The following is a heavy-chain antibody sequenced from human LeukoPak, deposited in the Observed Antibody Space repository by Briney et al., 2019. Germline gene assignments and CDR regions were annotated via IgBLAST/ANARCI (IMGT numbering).Heavy chain of an antibody. D-gene: IGHD1-26*01. CDR2: IYYSGST. CDR1: GGSISSSSYY. V-gene: IGHV4-39*01. Sequence: SETLSLTCTVSGGSISSSSYYWGWIRQPPGKGLEWIGSIYYSGSTYYNPSLRSRVTISVDTSKNQFSLKLSSVTAADTAVYYCAKGATYDAFDIWGRGTMVTVSS. CDR3: AKGATYDAFDI. J-gene: IGHJ3*02.